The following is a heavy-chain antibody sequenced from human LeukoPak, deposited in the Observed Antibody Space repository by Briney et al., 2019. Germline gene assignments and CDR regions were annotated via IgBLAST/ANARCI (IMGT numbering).Heavy chain of an antibody. D-gene: IGHD6-19*01. V-gene: IGHV3-21*01. Sequence: KPGGSLRLSCAASGFTFSNYEMNWVRQAPGKGLEWVSSISSSGSYIYYADSVKGRFTISRDNANNSLYLQMNSLRAEDTAVYHCAREAGRTFDYWGQGTLVTVSS. CDR3: AREAGRTFDY. J-gene: IGHJ4*02. CDR2: ISSSGSYI. CDR1: GFTFSNYE.